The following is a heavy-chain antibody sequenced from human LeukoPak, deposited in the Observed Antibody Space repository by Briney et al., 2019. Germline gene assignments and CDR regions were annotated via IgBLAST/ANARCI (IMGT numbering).Heavy chain of an antibody. CDR3: ASHYYDSRGYYFDEAFDI. Sequence: ASVKVSCKAFGYTFTSYAMHWVRQAPGQRLEWMGWINAGNGNTKYSQKFQGRVTITRDTSASTAYMELSSLRSEDTAVYYCASHYYDSRGYYFDEAFDIWGQGTMVTVSS. D-gene: IGHD3-22*01. J-gene: IGHJ3*02. CDR2: INAGNGNT. V-gene: IGHV1-3*01. CDR1: GYTFTSYA.